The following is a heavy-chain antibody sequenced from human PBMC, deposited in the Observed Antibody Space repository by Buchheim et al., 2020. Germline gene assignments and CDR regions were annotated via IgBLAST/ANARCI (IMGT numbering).Heavy chain of an antibody. CDR1: GFTFISYW. V-gene: IGHV3-74*01. CDR3: AREGCSDGSCYLNY. Sequence: EVKLVESGGALFQPGGSLRLSCAASGFTFISYWMNWVRQAPGKGLVWVSRINSDGSGATYADSVKGRFTISRDNAKSTLYLQMNSLRADDTAVYYCAREGCSDGSCYLNYWGQGTL. CDR2: INSDGSGA. D-gene: IGHD2-15*01. J-gene: IGHJ4*02.